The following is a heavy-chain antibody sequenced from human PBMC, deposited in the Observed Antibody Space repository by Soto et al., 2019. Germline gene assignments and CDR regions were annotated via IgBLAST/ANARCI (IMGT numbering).Heavy chain of an antibody. CDR2: INPMGGST. D-gene: IGHD6-13*01. CDR3: ARDLAAGDL. V-gene: IGHV1-46*01. CDR1: GYTFINYY. J-gene: IGHJ5*02. Sequence: QEQLVQSGAEVKEPGASVKVSCKASGYTFINYYIHWVRQAPGQGLGWMAIINPMGGSTNYAQEFQGRVTLTSDTSTSTVYMELSSLRFEDTALFYCARDLAAGDLWGQGTLVTVSS.